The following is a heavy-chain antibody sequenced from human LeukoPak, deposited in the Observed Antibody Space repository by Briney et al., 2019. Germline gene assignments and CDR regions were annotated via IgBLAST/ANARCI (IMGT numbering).Heavy chain of an antibody. Sequence: PSETLSLTCTVSGGSISSGSYYWGWIRQPPGKGLEWIGSMYYSGSTYYNPSLKSRVTISVDTSKNQFSLRLSSVTAADTAVYYCARHFLSSRGYYSPFDYWGQGTLVTVSS. D-gene: IGHD3-22*01. CDR2: MYYSGST. J-gene: IGHJ4*02. CDR1: GGSISSGSYY. V-gene: IGHV4-39*01. CDR3: ARHFLSSRGYYSPFDY.